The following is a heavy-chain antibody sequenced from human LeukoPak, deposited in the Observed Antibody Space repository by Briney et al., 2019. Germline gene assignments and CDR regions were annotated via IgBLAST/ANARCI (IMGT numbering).Heavy chain of an antibody. CDR1: GFIFSNYW. Sequence: PGGSLRLSCAASGFIFSNYWMNWVRQAPGKGLEWVASVSLDGRETYYVDSVKGRFTVSRDNAQKSLYLQMTSLRADDTAVYYCAKANYNDWGLFDYWGRGTLVTVSS. J-gene: IGHJ4*02. V-gene: IGHV3-7*01. CDR3: AKANYNDWGLFDY. D-gene: IGHD3-10*01. CDR2: VSLDGRET.